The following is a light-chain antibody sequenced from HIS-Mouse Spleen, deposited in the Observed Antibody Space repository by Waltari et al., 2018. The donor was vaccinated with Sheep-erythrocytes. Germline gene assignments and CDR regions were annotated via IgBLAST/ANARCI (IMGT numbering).Light chain of an antibody. CDR2: AAS. J-gene: IGKJ4*01. V-gene: IGKV1-39*01. CDR3: QQYDNLLT. Sequence: DIQMTQSPSSLSASVGDRVTITCRASQSIRSYLNWYQQKPGKAPKLLIYAASSLQSGVPSRFSGSGSGTDFTLTISSLQPEDFATYYCQQYDNLLTFGGGTKVEIK. CDR1: QSIRSY.